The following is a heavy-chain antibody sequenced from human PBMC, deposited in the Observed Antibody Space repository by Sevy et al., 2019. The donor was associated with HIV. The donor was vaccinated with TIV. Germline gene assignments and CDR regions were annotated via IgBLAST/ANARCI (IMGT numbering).Heavy chain of an antibody. D-gene: IGHD6-19*01. V-gene: IGHV1-18*01. J-gene: IGHJ4*02. Sequence: ASVKVSCKASGYTFTSYGISWVRQAPGQGLEWMGWISAYNGNTNYAQKLQGRVTMTTDTSTSTAYMELRSLRSDDTAVYYCARDGLSGGWYLVNFDYWGQGTLVTVSS. CDR2: ISAYNGNT. CDR3: ARDGLSGGWYLVNFDY. CDR1: GYTFTSYG.